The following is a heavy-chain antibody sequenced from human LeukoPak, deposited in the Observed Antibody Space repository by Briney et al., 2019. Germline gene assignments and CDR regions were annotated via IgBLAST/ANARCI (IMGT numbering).Heavy chain of an antibody. CDR1: GGSISSYY. CDR2: IYTSGST. V-gene: IGHV4-4*07. D-gene: IGHD3-22*01. J-gene: IGHJ3*02. CDR3: ARDQGEYYYDSSGYDDAFDI. Sequence: SETLSLTCTVSGGSISSYYWSWIRQPAGKGLEWIGRIYTSGSTNYNPSLKSRVTMSVDTSKNQFSLKLSSVTAADTAVYYCARDQGEYYYDSSGYDDAFDIWGQGTMVTVSS.